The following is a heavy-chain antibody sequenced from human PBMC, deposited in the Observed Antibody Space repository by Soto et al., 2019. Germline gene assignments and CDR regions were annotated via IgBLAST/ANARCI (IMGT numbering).Heavy chain of an antibody. Sequence: GGALRLSCAASGFTFSSYSMNWVRQAPGKGLEWVSYISRSSSTIYYADSVKGRFTISRDNAKNSLYLQMNSLRDEDSAVYYCXRAGGSRYCGYYYGMRVRGPGTTGPISS. CDR2: ISRSSSTI. CDR3: XRAGGSRYCGYYYGMRV. D-gene: IGHD3-16*01. V-gene: IGHV3-48*02. J-gene: IGHJ6*01. CDR1: GFTFSSYS.